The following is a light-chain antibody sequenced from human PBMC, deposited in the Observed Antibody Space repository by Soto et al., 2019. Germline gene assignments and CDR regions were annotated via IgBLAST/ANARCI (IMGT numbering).Light chain of an antibody. CDR2: TAS. J-gene: IGKJ4*01. V-gene: IGKV1-12*01. CDR3: LQARKFPRT. CDR1: QAINRW. Sequence: DIQMTQSPSSVSAAVGDRVTITCRASQAINRWLAWSKQKPGKAPKLLIYTASRLQTGVPSRFSGSGSGTDFTLTISSLQPEDFATYYGLQARKFPRTVGGGTKVGSK.